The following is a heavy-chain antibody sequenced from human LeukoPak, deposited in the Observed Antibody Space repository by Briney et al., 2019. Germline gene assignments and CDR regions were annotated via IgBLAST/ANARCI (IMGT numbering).Heavy chain of an antibody. V-gene: IGHV4-59*01. CDR3: ASTYYDTSGYDY. CDR2: IYYSGST. J-gene: IGHJ4*02. Sequence: SETLSLTCTVSGSSISSYYWSWIRQPPGKGLEWIGYIYYSGSTNYNPSLKSRVTISVDTSKNRFSVKLSSVTAADTALYYCASTYYDTSGYDYWGQGTLVTVSS. CDR1: GSSISSYY. D-gene: IGHD3-22*01.